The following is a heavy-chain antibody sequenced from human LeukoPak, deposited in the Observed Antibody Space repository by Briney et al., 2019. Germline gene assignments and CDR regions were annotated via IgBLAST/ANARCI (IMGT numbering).Heavy chain of an antibody. CDR2: IKQDGSEK. CDR1: GFIFSSYW. CDR3: ARTKGELPHY. V-gene: IGHV3-7*01. D-gene: IGHD1-26*01. J-gene: IGHJ4*02. Sequence: GGSLRLSCAASGFIFSSYWMSWVRQAPGKGLEWVANIKQDGSEKYYVDSVKGRFTISRDNAKNSLYLQMNSLRAEDTAVYYCARTKGELPHYWGQGTLVTVSS.